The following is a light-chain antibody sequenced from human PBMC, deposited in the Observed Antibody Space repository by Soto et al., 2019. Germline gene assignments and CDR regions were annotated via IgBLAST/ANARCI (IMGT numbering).Light chain of an antibody. J-gene: IGKJ4*01. CDR1: QSVAGN. CDR3: QQYNSARLT. Sequence: EIVMTQSPATLSVSPGERATLSCRASQSVAGNLAWYQQKPGQAPRLLMYGASTRATGIPARFSGSGSGTEITRTISSLQPEEFVVYYCQQYNSARLTYGGGKKVEIK. CDR2: GAS. V-gene: IGKV3-15*01.